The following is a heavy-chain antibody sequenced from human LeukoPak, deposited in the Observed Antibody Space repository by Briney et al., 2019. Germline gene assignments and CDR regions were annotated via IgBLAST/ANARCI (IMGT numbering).Heavy chain of an antibody. CDR2: IYYSGST. J-gene: IGHJ4*02. CDR1: GGSISSYY. CDR3: ARGRGSGSHSLDS. V-gene: IGHV4-59*01. Sequence: SETLSLTCTVSGGSISSYYWSWIRQPPGKGLEWIGYIYYSGSTNYNPSLKSRVTISVDTSKNQFSLKLRSVTAADTAVYYCARGRGSGSHSLDSWGQGTLVTVSS. D-gene: IGHD3-10*01.